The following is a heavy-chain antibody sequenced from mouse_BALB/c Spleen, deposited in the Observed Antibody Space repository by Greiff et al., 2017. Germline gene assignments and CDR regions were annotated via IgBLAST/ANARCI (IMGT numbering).Heavy chain of an antibody. D-gene: IGHD2-10*02. Sequence: VQLKESGPGLVAPSQSLSITCTVSGFSLTSYGVHWVRQPPGKGLEWLGVIWAGGSTNYNSALMSRLSISKDNSKSQVFLKMNSLQTDDTAMYYCARGYGKGYYYAMDYWGQGTSVTVSS. J-gene: IGHJ4*01. CDR2: IWAGGST. CDR3: ARGYGKGYYYAMDY. V-gene: IGHV2-9*02. CDR1: GFSLTSYG.